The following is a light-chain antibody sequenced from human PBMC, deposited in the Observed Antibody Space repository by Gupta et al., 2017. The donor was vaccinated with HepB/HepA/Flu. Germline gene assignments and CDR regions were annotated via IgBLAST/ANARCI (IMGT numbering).Light chain of an antibody. Sequence: SSELTLDPAVSVALGQTVRITCQGDSLRNYYASWSQQKPGQAPVLVIYAKNNRPSGIPDRFSGSTSGNTASLTITGAQAEDEAEYYCNSRDSSGTHLLFGGGTKLTVL. CDR2: AKN. V-gene: IGLV3-19*01. J-gene: IGLJ2*01. CDR1: SLRNYY. CDR3: NSRDSSGTHLL.